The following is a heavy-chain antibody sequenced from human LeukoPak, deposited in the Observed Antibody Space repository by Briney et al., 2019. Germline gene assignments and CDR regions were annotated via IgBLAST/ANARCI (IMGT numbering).Heavy chain of an antibody. CDR3: ARDLAVAGTADAFDI. CDR1: GGSISSYY. D-gene: IGHD6-19*01. V-gene: IGHV4-59*01. J-gene: IGHJ3*02. Sequence: PSETLSLTCNVSGGSISSYYWSWIRQPPGKGLEWIGYIYYSGSTNYNPSLKSRVTISVDTSKNQFSLKLSSVTAADTAVYYCARDLAVAGTADAFDIWGQGTMVTVSS. CDR2: IYYSGST.